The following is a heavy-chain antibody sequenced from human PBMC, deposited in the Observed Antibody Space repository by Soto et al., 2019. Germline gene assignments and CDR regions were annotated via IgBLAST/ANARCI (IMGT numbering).Heavy chain of an antibody. D-gene: IGHD5-18*01. J-gene: IGHJ4*02. Sequence: SETLSLTCTVSGASITNDDCFWSWVRQHPDKGLEWLAYITYGGSIYYNPSLRSRLSVSIDKSKSQFSLNVRSVTAADTAVYFCAKMERTQLWLLVQNWGQGLPVTVSS. V-gene: IGHV4-31*03. CDR1: GASITNDDCF. CDR2: ITYGGSI. CDR3: AKMERTQLWLLVQN.